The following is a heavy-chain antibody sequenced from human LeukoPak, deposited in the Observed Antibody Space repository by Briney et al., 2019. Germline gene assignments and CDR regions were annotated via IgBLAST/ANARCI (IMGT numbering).Heavy chain of an antibody. CDR2: IYYSGST. V-gene: IGHV4-59*01. CDR1: GGSISSYY. Sequence: PSETLSLTCTVSGGSISSYYWSWIRQPPGKGLEWIGYIYYSGSTNYNPSLKSRVTISVDTSKNQFSLKLSSVTAADTAVYYCASGLRSSTSCYTCHWYFDLWGRGTLVTVSS. J-gene: IGHJ2*01. D-gene: IGHD2-2*02. CDR3: ASGLRSSTSCYTCHWYFDL.